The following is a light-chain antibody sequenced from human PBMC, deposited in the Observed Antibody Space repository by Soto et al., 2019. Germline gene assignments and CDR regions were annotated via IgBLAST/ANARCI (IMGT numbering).Light chain of an antibody. CDR1: QTVSTT. CDR3: HQYSNWPRM. Sequence: EIVMTQSPATLSVSPGERATLSCRANQTVSTTLAWYQQKPGQPPRLLIYGASTRATGVPARFSGTGSGTDFTLTISSLQSEDFAVYYCHQYSNWPRMFGQGTKVDIK. J-gene: IGKJ1*01. V-gene: IGKV3-15*01. CDR2: GAS.